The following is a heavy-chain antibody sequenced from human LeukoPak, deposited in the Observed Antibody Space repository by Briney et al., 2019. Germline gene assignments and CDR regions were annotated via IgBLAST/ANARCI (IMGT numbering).Heavy chain of an antibody. CDR3: ARAYLGWDDYADLWFDP. CDR1: GFTFSSHW. CDR2: IKQDGSEK. J-gene: IGHJ5*02. Sequence: GGSLRLSCAASGFTFSSHWMSWVRQAPGMGLEWVANIKQDGSEKNYVDSVKGRFTISRDNAENSLYLQMNSLRAEDTAVFYCARAYLGWDDYADLWFDPWGQGTLVTVSS. V-gene: IGHV3-7*01. D-gene: IGHD4-17*01.